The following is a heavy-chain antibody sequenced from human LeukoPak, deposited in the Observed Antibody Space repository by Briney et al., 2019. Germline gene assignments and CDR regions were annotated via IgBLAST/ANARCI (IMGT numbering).Heavy chain of an antibody. CDR1: GYTFTSYD. D-gene: IGHD6-19*01. Sequence: ASVKVSCRASGYTFTSYDFNWVRQATGQRPEWMGWMSPNSGDTGYAQKFQDRVTMTRNTSISTAYMELSSLRSDDTAVYYCAREAGAVAADYWGQGTLVTVSS. CDR3: AREAGAVAADY. CDR2: MSPNSGDT. J-gene: IGHJ4*02. V-gene: IGHV1-8*01.